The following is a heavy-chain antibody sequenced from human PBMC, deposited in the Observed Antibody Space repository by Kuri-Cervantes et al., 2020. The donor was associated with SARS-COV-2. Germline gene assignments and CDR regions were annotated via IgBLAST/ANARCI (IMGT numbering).Heavy chain of an antibody. CDR3: ARGELGISDY. Sequence: GGSLRLSCAASGFTFSSYAMSWVRQAPGKGLEWVSAISGSGGSTYYADSVKGRFTISRDNAKNSLYLRMNSLRAEDTAVYYCARGELGISDYWGQGTLVTVSS. J-gene: IGHJ4*02. D-gene: IGHD7-27*01. CDR1: GFTFSSYA. V-gene: IGHV3-23*01. CDR2: ISGSGGST.